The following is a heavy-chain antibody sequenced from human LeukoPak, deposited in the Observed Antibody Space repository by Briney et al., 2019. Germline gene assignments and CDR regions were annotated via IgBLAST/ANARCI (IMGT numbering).Heavy chain of an antibody. V-gene: IGHV1-69*10. Sequence: ASVKVSCKASGGTFISYAISWVRQAPGQGLEWMGRIIPILGIANYAQKFQGRVTITADKSTSTAYMELSSLRSEDTAVYYCARERDTRGYSYGPYYFDYWGQGTLVTVSS. CDR1: GGTFISYA. CDR3: ARERDTRGYSYGPYYFDY. D-gene: IGHD5-18*01. J-gene: IGHJ4*02. CDR2: IIPILGIA.